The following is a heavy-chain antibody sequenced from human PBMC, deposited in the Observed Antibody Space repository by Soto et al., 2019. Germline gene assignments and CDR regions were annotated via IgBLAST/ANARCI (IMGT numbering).Heavy chain of an antibody. CDR2: IYYSGST. Sequence: QVQLQESGPGLVKPSETLSLTCTVSGGSISSYYWSWIRQPPGKGLEWIGHIYYSGSTNYNPSLKRRVTISVDTSKTQFSLKLSSVTAADTAVYYCARQLGSSWYYYFDYWGQGTLVTVSS. J-gene: IGHJ4*02. CDR1: GGSISSYY. D-gene: IGHD6-13*01. CDR3: ARQLGSSWYYYFDY. V-gene: IGHV4-59*08.